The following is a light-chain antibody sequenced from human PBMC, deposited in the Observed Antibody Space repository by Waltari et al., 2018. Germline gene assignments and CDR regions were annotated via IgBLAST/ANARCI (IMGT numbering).Light chain of an antibody. J-gene: IGLJ2*01. CDR1: SSDVGGYNY. V-gene: IGLV2-14*01. Sequence: QSALTQPASVSGSPGQSITISSTGTSSDVGGYNYVSWYQQHPGKAPKLMIYVVSNRPQGVSNRFSGSKSGNTASLTISGLQAEDETAYYCSSYAGSNTVIFGGGTKLTVL. CDR2: VVS. CDR3: SSYAGSNTVI.